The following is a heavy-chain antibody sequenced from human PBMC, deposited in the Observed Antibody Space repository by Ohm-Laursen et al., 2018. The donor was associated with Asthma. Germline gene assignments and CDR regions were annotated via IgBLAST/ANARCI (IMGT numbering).Heavy chain of an antibody. Sequence: GTLSLTCTVSGGSVSSGSYYWSWIRQPPGKGLEWIGYIYYSGSTNYNPSLKSRVTISVDTSKNQFSLKLSPVTAADTAVYYCARVSFGKTGTTIWGQGTLATVSS. D-gene: IGHD1-7*01. CDR1: GGSVSSGSYY. CDR2: IYYSGST. J-gene: IGHJ4*02. CDR3: ARVSFGKTGTTI. V-gene: IGHV4-61*01.